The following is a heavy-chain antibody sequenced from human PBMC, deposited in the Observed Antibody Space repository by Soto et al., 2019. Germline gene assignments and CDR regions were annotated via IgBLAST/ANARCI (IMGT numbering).Heavy chain of an antibody. V-gene: IGHV1-18*04. CDR2: ISPYNGNT. J-gene: IGHJ4*02. D-gene: IGHD3-22*01. CDR1: GYTFVSYG. CDR3: ARDQYYFDSSGYYDF. Sequence: QIQLVQSGAEVKKPGASVRVSCETSGYTFVSYGISWVRQAPGQGLEWMGWISPYNGNTNYAEKFKHRVTLTTDTSTDTAFLDLRSLTSDDTAVYFCARDQYYFDSSGYYDFWGQGTLVTVSS.